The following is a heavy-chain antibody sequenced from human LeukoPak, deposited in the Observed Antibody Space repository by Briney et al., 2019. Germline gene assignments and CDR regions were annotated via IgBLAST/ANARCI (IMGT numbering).Heavy chain of an antibody. D-gene: IGHD2-2*02. J-gene: IGHJ4*02. V-gene: IGHV3-30*01. CDR1: GFTFSSYW. CDR3: ARDVVPAAITSSGY. CDR2: ISYDGSNK. Sequence: GGSLRLSCAASGFTFSSYWMTWVRQAPGKGLEWVAVISYDGSNKYYADSVKGRFTISRDNSKNTLYLQMNSLRAEDTAVYYCARDVVPAAITSSGYWGQGTLVTVSS.